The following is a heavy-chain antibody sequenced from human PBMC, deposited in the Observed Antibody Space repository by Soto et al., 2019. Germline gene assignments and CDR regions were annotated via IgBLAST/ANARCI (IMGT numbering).Heavy chain of an antibody. CDR3: ARDSGKVAYFDY. V-gene: IGHV3-72*01. CDR1: GFTFSDHY. Sequence: EVQLVESGGGLVQPGGSQRLSCAASGFTFSDHYMDWVRQAPGKGLEWVGRIRNKANSYTTDYAASVKGRFTISRDDSKDSPYLQMNSLKTEDTAIYYCARDSGKVAYFDYWGHGTLATVSS. D-gene: IGHD1-26*01. CDR2: IRNKANSYTT. J-gene: IGHJ4*01.